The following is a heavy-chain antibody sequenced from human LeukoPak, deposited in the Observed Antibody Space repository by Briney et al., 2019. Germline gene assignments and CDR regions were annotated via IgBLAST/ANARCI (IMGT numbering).Heavy chain of an antibody. CDR3: ARTRYFDAFDV. D-gene: IGHD3-9*01. CDR2: IFYSGST. Sequence: SETLSLTCTVSGDSMSDYYWSWIRQPPGKGLEWIGYIFYSGSTNYNPSLKSRVTISGDTSKNQFSLKLNSVTAADTAVYFCARTRYFDAFDVWGQGTMVTVSS. CDR1: GDSMSDYY. V-gene: IGHV4-59*01. J-gene: IGHJ3*01.